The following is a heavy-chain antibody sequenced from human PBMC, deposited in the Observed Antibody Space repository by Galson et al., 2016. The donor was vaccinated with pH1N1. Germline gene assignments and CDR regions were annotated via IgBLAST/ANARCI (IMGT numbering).Heavy chain of an antibody. D-gene: IGHD3-10*02. V-gene: IGHV4-39*01. CDR2: IYHDANT. Sequence: SSYWMSWVRQPPGKGLEWIATIYHDANTYTNPSVKGRVTMSVDTSKKQVSLKLSSVTAADTAVYYCARPDYVDVDLKDWYFNLWGRGTLVTVSS. J-gene: IGHJ2*01. CDR1: SSYW. CDR3: ARPDYVDVDLKDWYFNL.